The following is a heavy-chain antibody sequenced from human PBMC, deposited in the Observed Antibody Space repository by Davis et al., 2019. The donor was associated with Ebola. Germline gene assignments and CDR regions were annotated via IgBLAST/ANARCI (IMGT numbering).Heavy chain of an antibody. CDR1: GFTFSSYA. Sequence: PGGSLRLSCAASGFTFSSYAMHWVRQAPGKGLEWVAVISYDGSNKYYADSVKGRFTISRDNSKNTLYLQMNSLRAEDTAVYYCARDRIEMATTDLDYWGQGTLVTVSS. D-gene: IGHD5-24*01. V-gene: IGHV3-30-3*01. CDR2: ISYDGSNK. CDR3: ARDRIEMATTDLDY. J-gene: IGHJ4*02.